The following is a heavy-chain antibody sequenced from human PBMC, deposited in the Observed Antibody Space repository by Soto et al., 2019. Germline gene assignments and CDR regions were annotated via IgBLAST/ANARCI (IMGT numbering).Heavy chain of an antibody. D-gene: IGHD3-3*01. CDR2: IYYSGST. CDR3: ARANYYFWSGYLYCMDF. J-gene: IGHJ6*02. V-gene: IGHV4-59*01. CDR1: GGSISSYY. Sequence: SETLSLTCTVSGGSISSYYWSWIRQPPGKGLEWIGYIYYSGSTNYNPSLKSRVTISVDTSKNQFSLKLSSVTAADTAVYYCARANYYFWSGYLYCMDFWGQGTTVTVFS.